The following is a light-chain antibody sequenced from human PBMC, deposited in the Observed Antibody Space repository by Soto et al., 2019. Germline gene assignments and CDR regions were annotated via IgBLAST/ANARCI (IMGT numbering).Light chain of an antibody. Sequence: EIVLTQSPATLSLSPGERATLSCRASQSVSSYLAWYQQKPGQAPRLLIYDASNRATGVPARFIGSGSGTDFTLTICSLEPEDFAVYYCQQRSNWPLTFGGGTKVEIK. CDR1: QSVSSY. V-gene: IGKV3-11*01. CDR2: DAS. J-gene: IGKJ4*01. CDR3: QQRSNWPLT.